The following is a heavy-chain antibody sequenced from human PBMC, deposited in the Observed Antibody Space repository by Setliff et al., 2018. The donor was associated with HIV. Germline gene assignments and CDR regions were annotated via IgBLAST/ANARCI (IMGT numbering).Heavy chain of an antibody. CDR1: GYTFTSYY. Sequence: ASVKVSCKASGYTFTSYYIHWVRQVPGQGLEWMGVIHPSGGSTSYAQSFQDRVTMTRDTSTSTVYMELSSLRSEDTAVYYCARVRYCSGGSCYGGEYWFDPWGQGTLVTVSS. J-gene: IGHJ5*02. D-gene: IGHD2-15*01. CDR2: IHPSGGST. V-gene: IGHV1-46*01. CDR3: ARVRYCSGGSCYGGEYWFDP.